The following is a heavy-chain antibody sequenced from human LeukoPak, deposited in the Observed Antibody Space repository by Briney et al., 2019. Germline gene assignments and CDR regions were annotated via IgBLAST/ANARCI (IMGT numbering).Heavy chain of an antibody. V-gene: IGHV3-23*01. CDR1: GLTFSSYA. CDR3: AKDRGSGWYWDY. CDR2: ISGSGGST. J-gene: IGHJ4*02. Sequence: PGGSLRLSCAASGLTFSSYAMSWVRQAPGKGLEWVSAISGSGGSTYYADSVKGRFTISRDNSKNALYLQMNSLRAEDTAVYYCAKDRGSGWYWDYWGQGTLVTVSS. D-gene: IGHD6-19*01.